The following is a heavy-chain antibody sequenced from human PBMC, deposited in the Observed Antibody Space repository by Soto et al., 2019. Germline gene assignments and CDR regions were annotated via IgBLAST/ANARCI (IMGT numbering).Heavy chain of an antibody. J-gene: IGHJ4*02. V-gene: IGHV1-2*02. CDR2: ISPKSGGT. Sequence: QVQLVQSGAEVKKPGASVKVSCEASGYNFIDYYIHWVRQAPGQGFEWMGRISPKSGGTNYAQKFEGRVTMTWDTALNTAYMELSSLKSDDTAVYSCARPPGYISDWYYFDLWGQGTRVTVSS. CDR3: ARPPGYISDWYYFDL. CDR1: GYNFIDYY. D-gene: IGHD3-9*01.